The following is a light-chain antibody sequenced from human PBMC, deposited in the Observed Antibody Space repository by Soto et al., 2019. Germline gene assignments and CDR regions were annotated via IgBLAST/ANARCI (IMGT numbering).Light chain of an antibody. CDR3: QQYGSSPEIT. CDR1: QSVSSSY. Sequence: EIVLTQSPGTLYLSPGERATLSCRASQSVSSSYLAWFQQKPGQAPRLLIYGASGRATGIPDRFSGSGSGTDFTLTISRLEPEDFAVYYCQQYGSSPEITFGGGTKVEIK. J-gene: IGKJ4*01. V-gene: IGKV3-20*01. CDR2: GAS.